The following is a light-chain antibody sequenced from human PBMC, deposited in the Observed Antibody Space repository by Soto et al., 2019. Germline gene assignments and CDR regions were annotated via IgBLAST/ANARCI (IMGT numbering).Light chain of an antibody. CDR1: QSVTNY. V-gene: IGKV1-39*01. CDR2: SAS. J-gene: IGKJ2*01. CDR3: QQSYDTRMYS. Sequence: DIQMTQSPSSLSASVGDRVTITCRASQSVTNYLNWYQQKPRKDPILLIDSASTLQSGVPPRFSGSGSGTDFTLTISTLLPEDFATYYCQQSYDTRMYSFGQGSKLEI.